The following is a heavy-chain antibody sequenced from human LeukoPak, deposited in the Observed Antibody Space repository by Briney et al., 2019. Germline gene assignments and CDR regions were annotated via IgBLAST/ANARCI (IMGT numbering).Heavy chain of an antibody. Sequence: SETLSLTCAVFGGSFSGYYWSWIRQPPGKGLEWIGEINHSGSTNYDPSLKSRVSMSVDTSKNQFSLKLSSVTAADTAVYYCARRNGQDIVATFRRRYYFDYWGQGTLVTVSS. V-gene: IGHV4-34*01. CDR3: ARRNGQDIVATFRRRYYFDY. D-gene: IGHD5-12*01. CDR1: GGSFSGYY. J-gene: IGHJ4*02. CDR2: INHSGST.